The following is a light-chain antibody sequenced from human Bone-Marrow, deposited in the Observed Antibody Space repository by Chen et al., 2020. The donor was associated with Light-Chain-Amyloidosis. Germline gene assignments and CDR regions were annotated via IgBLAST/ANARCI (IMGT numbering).Light chain of an antibody. CDR2: GSS. V-gene: IGKV3-20*01. Sequence: EIVLTQSLGTLSLSPGEGANLSCRSSQTNSSNYLTWYHQKFCQAPRLVIYGSSSRATGIPDIFTGSCSVTDFTLTINRLEPEDFAMYYCQQYGTSPLTFGGGTKVESK. J-gene: IGKJ4*01. CDR3: QQYGTSPLT. CDR1: QTNSSNY.